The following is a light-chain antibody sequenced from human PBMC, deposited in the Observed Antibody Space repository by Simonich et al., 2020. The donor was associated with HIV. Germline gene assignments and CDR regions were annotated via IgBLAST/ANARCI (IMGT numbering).Light chain of an antibody. V-gene: IGKV1-9*01. CDR2: AAS. CDR1: QGISSY. J-gene: IGKJ1*01. CDR3: QQYNNYPKT. Sequence: IQLTQSPSFLSASVGDRVTITCRASQGISSYLAWYQQKPGKAPKLLINAASTLQSGVPARFSGSGSGTEFTLTISSLQPEDFATYYCQQYNNYPKTFGQGTKVEIK.